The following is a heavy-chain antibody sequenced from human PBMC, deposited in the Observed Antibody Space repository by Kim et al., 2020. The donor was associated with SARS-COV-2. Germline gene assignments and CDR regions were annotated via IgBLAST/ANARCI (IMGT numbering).Heavy chain of an antibody. CDR1: GGSLSGYY. CDR3: ARGLGTGDY. J-gene: IGHJ4*02. Sequence: SETLSLTCGVYGGSLSGYYWSWIRQPPGKGLEWIGEINHSGSTNDNPSLKSRVTISVDTSKNQFSLKLSSVTAADTAVYYCARGLGTGDYWGQGTLVTVS. CDR2: INHSGST. V-gene: IGHV4-34*01. D-gene: IGHD5-18*01.